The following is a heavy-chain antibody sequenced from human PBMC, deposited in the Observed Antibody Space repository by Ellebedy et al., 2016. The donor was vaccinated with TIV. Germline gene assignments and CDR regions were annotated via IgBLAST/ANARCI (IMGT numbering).Heavy chain of an antibody. CDR1: GYSFTSYW. CDR3: ARHFNLDSSSWYTYYFDY. D-gene: IGHD6-13*01. CDR2: IYPGDSDT. J-gene: IGHJ4*02. Sequence: GESLKISCKGSGYSFTSYWIGWVRQMPGKGLEWMGIIYPGDSDTRYSPSFQGQVTISADKSISTAYLQWSSLKASDTAMYYCARHFNLDSSSWYTYYFDYWGQGTLVTVSS. V-gene: IGHV5-51*01.